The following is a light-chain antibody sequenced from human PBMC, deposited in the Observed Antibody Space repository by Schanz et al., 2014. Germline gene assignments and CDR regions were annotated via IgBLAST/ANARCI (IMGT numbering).Light chain of an antibody. V-gene: IGKV1-12*01. Sequence: IQLTQSPSSLSASVGDRVTISCRASEDITVFLAWYQQRPGKAPKLLIYPASSSQSGVPSRFSGSGSGTDFTLTISSLQPEDSATYYCQQATSLITFGQGTRLEIK. CDR1: EDITVF. CDR2: PAS. CDR3: QQATSLIT. J-gene: IGKJ5*01.